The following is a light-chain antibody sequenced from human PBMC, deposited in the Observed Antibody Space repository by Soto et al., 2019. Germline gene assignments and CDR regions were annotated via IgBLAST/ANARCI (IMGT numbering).Light chain of an antibody. Sequence: ILMTQSPATLSVSPGARATLSCRASQSVSNNLAWYQQTPGQAPRLRIYDASTRATGIPARFSGSGSGTEFTLTISGLQSEDFAVYYCQPYNNWPPCTFGQGTNVEIK. CDR1: QSVSNN. V-gene: IGKV3-15*01. CDR2: DAS. CDR3: QPYNNWPPCT. J-gene: IGKJ1*01.